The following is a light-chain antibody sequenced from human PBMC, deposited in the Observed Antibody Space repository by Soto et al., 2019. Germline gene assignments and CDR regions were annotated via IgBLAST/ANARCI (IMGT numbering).Light chain of an antibody. CDR3: QQYDNLPLT. Sequence: IRMTQSPSSLSASTGDRVTITSRASQGISSYLNWYQQKPGKAPKLLIYDASNLETGVPSRFSGSGSGTDFTFTISSLQPEDIATYYCQQYDNLPLTFGGGTKVDIK. CDR1: QGISSY. V-gene: IGKV1-33*01. J-gene: IGKJ4*01. CDR2: DAS.